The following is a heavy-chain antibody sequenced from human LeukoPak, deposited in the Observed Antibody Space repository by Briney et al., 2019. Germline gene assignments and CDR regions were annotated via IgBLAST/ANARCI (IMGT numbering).Heavy chain of an antibody. CDR1: GGSFSGYY. J-gene: IGHJ4*02. CDR2: INHSGST. Sequence: ASETLSLTCAVYGGSFSGYYWSWIRQPPGKGLEWIGEINHSGSTNYNPSLKSRATISLDTSKNQFSLTLSSVTAADTAVYYCAATVRWLAFDSWGQGTLVTVSS. D-gene: IGHD3-10*01. CDR3: AATVRWLAFDS. V-gene: IGHV4-34*01.